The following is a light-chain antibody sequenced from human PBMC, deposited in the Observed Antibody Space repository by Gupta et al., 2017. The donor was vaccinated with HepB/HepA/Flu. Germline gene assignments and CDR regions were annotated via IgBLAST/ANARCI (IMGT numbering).Light chain of an antibody. J-gene: IGKJ2*01. CDR3: QQYDSYPYT. CDR1: QDISDN. V-gene: IGKV1-16*01. Sequence: DIQMTQSPSSLSASEGDRLTITWRADQDISDNLAWFQQKPGKAPRSLIFFASTVNSGVPSSFSGSGSGTNFTFTISSLQPEESAIYYCQQYDSYPYTFGQGTKLDIK. CDR2: FAS.